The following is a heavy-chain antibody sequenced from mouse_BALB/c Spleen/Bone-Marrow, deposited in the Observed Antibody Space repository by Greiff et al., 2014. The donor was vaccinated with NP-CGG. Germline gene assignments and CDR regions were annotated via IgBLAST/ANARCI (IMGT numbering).Heavy chain of an antibody. V-gene: IGHV1-5*01. D-gene: IGHD1-1*01. J-gene: IGHJ4*01. CDR1: GYSFTSYW. Sequence: EVKVVESGTVLARPGASVKMSCKASGYSFTSYWMHWVKQRPGQGLEWIGAIYPGNSDTSYNQKFKAKAKLTAVTSASTAYMELSSLTNEDSAVYYCTGEGTVEEVWAMDYWGQGTSVTVSS. CDR3: TGEGTVEEVWAMDY. CDR2: IYPGNSDT.